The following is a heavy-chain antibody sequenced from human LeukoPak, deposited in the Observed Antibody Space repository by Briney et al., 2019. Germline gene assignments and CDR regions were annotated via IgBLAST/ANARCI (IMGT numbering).Heavy chain of an antibody. D-gene: IGHD5-24*01. CDR2: IYHSGST. CDR3: AKNGFYTLDY. Sequence: PSETLSLTCAVSGGSISNNSWWSWVRQPPGKGLEWIGEIYHSGSTKYNPSLKSRVTISVDKSKNQFSLKVTSVTAADTAVYYCAKNGFYTLDYWGQGTLVTVSS. CDR1: GGSISNNSW. V-gene: IGHV4-4*02. J-gene: IGHJ4*02.